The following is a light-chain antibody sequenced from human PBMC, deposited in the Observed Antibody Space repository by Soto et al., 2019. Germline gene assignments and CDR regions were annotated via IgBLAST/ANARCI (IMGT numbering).Light chain of an antibody. CDR3: SSFTDSSALRVV. Sequence: QSALTQPAAVSGSPGQSITISCTGSSSDVGGYNFVSWYQQHPGKAPKLMIYDVSDRPSGVSNRFSGSKSGNTASLTISGLQAEDEADYYCSSFTDSSALRVVFGGGTKLTVL. V-gene: IGLV2-14*03. J-gene: IGLJ2*01. CDR1: SSDVGGYNF. CDR2: DVS.